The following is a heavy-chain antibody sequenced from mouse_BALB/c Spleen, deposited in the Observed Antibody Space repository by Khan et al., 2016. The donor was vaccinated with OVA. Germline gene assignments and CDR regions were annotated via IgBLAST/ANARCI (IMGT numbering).Heavy chain of an antibody. J-gene: IGHJ4*01. CDR1: GYTFTSNT. CDR2: INPSSGYT. CDR3: ARRTTAYAMDY. Sequence: QVQLQQSGAEPARPGASVKMSCKASGYTFTSNTMHWVKQRPGQGLEWIGYINPSSGYTNYNQKFTDKATLTADKSSSTAYMQLSSLTSEDSAVYYCARRTTAYAMDYWGQGTSVTVSS. V-gene: IGHV1-4*01. D-gene: IGHD1-2*01.